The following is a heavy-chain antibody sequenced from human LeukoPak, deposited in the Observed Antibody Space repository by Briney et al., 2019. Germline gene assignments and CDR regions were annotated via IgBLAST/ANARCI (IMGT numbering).Heavy chain of an antibody. Sequence: ASVTVSFKSSRYTFTPYVITWVRQAPGHGLEWMGGISAYNGNTNYAQKLQGRATMTTETSTRTAYMELRSLRSDDTAVYYCAIVSAVAGRYPIDYWGQGTLVTVSS. CDR3: AIVSAVAGRYPIDY. V-gene: IGHV1-18*01. CDR2: ISAYNGNT. D-gene: IGHD6-19*01. J-gene: IGHJ4*02. CDR1: RYTFTPYV.